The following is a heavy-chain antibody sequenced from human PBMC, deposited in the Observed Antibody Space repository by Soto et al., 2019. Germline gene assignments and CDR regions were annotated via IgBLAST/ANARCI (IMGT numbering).Heavy chain of an antibody. CDR2: IYYSGST. Sequence: PSETLSLTCTVSGGSISSYYWSWIRQPPGKGLEWIGYIYYSGSTNYNPSLKSRVTISVDTSKNQFSLKLSSVTAADTAVYYCARADSSSWYWSIDPWGQGTLVTVSS. V-gene: IGHV4-59*01. CDR1: GGSISSYY. D-gene: IGHD6-13*01. J-gene: IGHJ5*02. CDR3: ARADSSSWYWSIDP.